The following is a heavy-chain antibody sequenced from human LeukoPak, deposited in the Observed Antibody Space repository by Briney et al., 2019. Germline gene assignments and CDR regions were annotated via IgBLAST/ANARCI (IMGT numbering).Heavy chain of an antibody. CDR2: IFYTGGI. CDR3: AREVAAGSYKGFDY. J-gene: IGHJ4*02. V-gene: IGHV4-4*02. CDR1: GGSISTKNW. Sequence: SGTLSLTCAVPGGSISTKNWRHWVRQSPGKGLEWIGEIFYTGGINYNPSLKSRVTMSVDTSNNQFSLNVNSVTAADTAIYYCAREVAAGSYKGFDYWGQGILVTVSS. D-gene: IGHD6-19*01.